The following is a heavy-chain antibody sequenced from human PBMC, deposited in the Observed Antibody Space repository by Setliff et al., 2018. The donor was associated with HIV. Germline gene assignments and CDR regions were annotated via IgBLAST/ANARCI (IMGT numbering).Heavy chain of an antibody. CDR3: ARERIAVAGPRVAFDI. D-gene: IGHD6-19*01. V-gene: IGHV4-39*07. CDR1: GGSIRSSSYF. J-gene: IGHJ3*02. CDR2: IHYSGST. Sequence: PSETLSLTCTVSGGSIRSSSYFWGWIRQPPGKGLEWIGSIHYSGSTYYNPSLKSRVTISVDTSKNPFSLKLSSVTAADTAVYYCARERIAVAGPRVAFDIWGQGTMVTV.